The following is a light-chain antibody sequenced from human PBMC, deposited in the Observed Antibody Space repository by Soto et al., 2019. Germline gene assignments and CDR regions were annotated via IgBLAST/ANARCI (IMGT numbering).Light chain of an antibody. CDR1: QSISSW. V-gene: IGKV1-5*03. CDR2: KAS. J-gene: IGKJ1*01. Sequence: IQMTLSPSTLSASVGDRVTIICRASQSISSWLAWYQQKPGKAPKLLIYKASSLESGVPSRFSGSGSGTEFTLTISSLQPDDFATYYCQQYNSRTFGQGTKVDIK. CDR3: QQYNSRT.